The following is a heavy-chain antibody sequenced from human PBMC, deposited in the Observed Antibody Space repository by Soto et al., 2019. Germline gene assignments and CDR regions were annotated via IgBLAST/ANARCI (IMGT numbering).Heavy chain of an antibody. J-gene: IGHJ3*02. CDR1: GFTFSSYA. V-gene: IGHV3-30-3*01. CDR3: ARETREVDFDI. CDR2: ISYDGSNK. Sequence: QVQLVESGGGVVQPGRSLRLSCAASGFTFSSYAMHWVRQAPGKGLEWVAVISYDGSNKYYADSVKGRFTISRDNSKNTLYLQMNSLRAEDTAVYYGARETREVDFDIWGQGTMVTVSS.